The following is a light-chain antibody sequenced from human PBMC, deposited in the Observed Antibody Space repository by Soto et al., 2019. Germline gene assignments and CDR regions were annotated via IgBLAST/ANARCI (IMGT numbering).Light chain of an antibody. V-gene: IGLV2-23*01. J-gene: IGLJ3*02. CDR3: CSYVYSNSWV. CDR1: SNKALNYDV. Sequence: QSALTQPASVSGSPGQSITISCTGSSNKALNYDVVSWYRHHPGQVPKLIIYEGNKRPSGVSSRFSASRSGNMASLTISGLQAEDEADYYCCSYVYSNSWVFGGGTKLTVL. CDR2: EGN.